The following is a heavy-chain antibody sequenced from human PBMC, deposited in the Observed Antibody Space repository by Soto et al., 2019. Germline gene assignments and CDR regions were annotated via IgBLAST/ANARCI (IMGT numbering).Heavy chain of an antibody. CDR1: GGSISSSNW. CDR3: ARAAPSYSSSWYSRDGWFDP. V-gene: IGHV4-4*02. J-gene: IGHJ5*02. D-gene: IGHD6-13*01. Sequence: SETLSLTCAVSGGSISSSNWWSWVRQPPGKGLEWIGEIYHSGSTNYDPSLKSRVTISVDKSKNQFSLKLSSVTAADTAVYYCARAAPSYSSSWYSRDGWFDPWGQGTLATVSS. CDR2: IYHSGST.